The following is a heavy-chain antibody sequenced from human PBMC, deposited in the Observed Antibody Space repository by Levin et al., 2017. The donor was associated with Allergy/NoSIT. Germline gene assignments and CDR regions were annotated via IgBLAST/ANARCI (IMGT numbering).Heavy chain of an antibody. CDR1: GGTFSSYA. D-gene: IGHD3-10*01. Sequence: KAGESLKISCKASGGTFSSYAISWVRQAPGQGLEWMGGIIPIFGTANYAQKFQGRVTITADESTSTAYMELSSLRSEDTAVYYCARTSLPPGVPYPHYYYYGMDVWGQGTTVTVSS. V-gene: IGHV1-69*01. CDR2: IIPIFGTA. J-gene: IGHJ6*02. CDR3: ARTSLPPGVPYPHYYYYGMDV.